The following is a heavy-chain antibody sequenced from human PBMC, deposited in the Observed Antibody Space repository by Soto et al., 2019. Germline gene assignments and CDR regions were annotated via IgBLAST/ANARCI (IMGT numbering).Heavy chain of an antibody. Sequence: PSETLSLTCTVSGGSISSYYWSWIRQPPGKGLEWIGEINHSGSTNYNPSLKSRVTISVDTSKNQFSLKLSSVTAADTAVYYCGRGGRWYPSHRKTKISYFDYWGQGTLVTVSS. D-gene: IGHD2-15*01. V-gene: IGHV4-34*01. CDR1: GGSISSYY. J-gene: IGHJ4*02. CDR3: GRGGRWYPSHRKTKISYFDY. CDR2: INHSGST.